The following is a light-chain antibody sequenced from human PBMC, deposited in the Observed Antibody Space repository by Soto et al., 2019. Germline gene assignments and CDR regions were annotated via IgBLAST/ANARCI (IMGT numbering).Light chain of an antibody. J-gene: IGKJ5*01. V-gene: IGKV3-11*01. Sequence: EIVLTHSPATLSLSPGERATLSCRASQSVDTFLAWYQQKPGQAPRLLIYDASNRATDIPARFSGNGSGTDFTLTITGLEPEDFALYYCQQYGDSPITFGQGTRLEI. CDR1: QSVDTF. CDR2: DAS. CDR3: QQYGDSPIT.